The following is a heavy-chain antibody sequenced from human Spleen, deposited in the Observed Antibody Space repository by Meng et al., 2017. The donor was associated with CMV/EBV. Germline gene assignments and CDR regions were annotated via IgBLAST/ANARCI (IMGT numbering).Heavy chain of an antibody. Sequence: GSLRLSCTVSGGSISSSSYYWGWIRQPPGKGLEWIGSIYYSGSTYYNPPLKSRVTISVDTSKNQFSLKLSSVTAADTAVYYCARQNYYYGMDVWGQGTTVTVSS. J-gene: IGHJ6*02. CDR2: IYYSGST. V-gene: IGHV4-39*07. CDR3: ARQNYYYGMDV. CDR1: GGSISSSSYY.